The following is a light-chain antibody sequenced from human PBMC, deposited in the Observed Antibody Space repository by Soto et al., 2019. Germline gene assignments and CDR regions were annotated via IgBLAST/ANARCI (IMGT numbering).Light chain of an antibody. CDR3: SAYSGGNIVV. Sequence: QSALTQPASASGSPGQSVTISCSGTSGDIGRYDFVSWYQLHPGKVPKLLIYEVDKRPSGVPDRFSGSKSGDRAALTVSGLQPEDEADYHCSAYSGGNIVVFGGGTKLTVL. J-gene: IGLJ2*01. CDR1: SGDIGRYDF. V-gene: IGLV2-8*01. CDR2: EVD.